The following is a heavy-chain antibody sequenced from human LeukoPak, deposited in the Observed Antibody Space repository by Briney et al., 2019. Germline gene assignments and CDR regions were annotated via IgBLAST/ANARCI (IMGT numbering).Heavy chain of an antibody. Sequence: ASVEVSCKASGYSFTSNYIHWVRQAPGQGLEWMGMIYPRDGSTSYAQKFQGRVTVTRDTSTSTVHMELSGLRSEDTAVYYCARDQEAFDYWGQGTLVTVSS. CDR2: IYPRDGST. V-gene: IGHV1-46*01. CDR3: ARDQEAFDY. J-gene: IGHJ4*02. CDR1: GYSFTSNY.